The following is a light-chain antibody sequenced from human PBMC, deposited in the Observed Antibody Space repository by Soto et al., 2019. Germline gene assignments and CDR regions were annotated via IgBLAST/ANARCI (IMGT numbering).Light chain of an antibody. CDR1: QSVSSY. V-gene: IGKV3-11*01. CDR3: QQRSNWPQIT. Sequence: ELVLTQSQATLSLSPGERATLSCRASQSVSSYLAWYQQKPGQAPRLLIYDASNRATGIPARFSGSGSGTDFALTISSLEPEDFAVYYCQQRSNWPQITFGKGKRLEIK. CDR2: DAS. J-gene: IGKJ5*01.